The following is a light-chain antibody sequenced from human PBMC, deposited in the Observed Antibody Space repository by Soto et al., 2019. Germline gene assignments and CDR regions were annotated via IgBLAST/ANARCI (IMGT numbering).Light chain of an antibody. CDR3: QQSYSTPLT. Sequence: DIQMTQSPSSLSASVGDRVTITCRASHSISNYLNWYQQKPGKAPKLLIYAASSLQTGVPSRFSGSGSGTDFALTISSLQPEDFVTYYYQQSYSTPLTFGGGTKVEIK. CDR1: HSISNY. CDR2: AAS. V-gene: IGKV1-39*01. J-gene: IGKJ4*01.